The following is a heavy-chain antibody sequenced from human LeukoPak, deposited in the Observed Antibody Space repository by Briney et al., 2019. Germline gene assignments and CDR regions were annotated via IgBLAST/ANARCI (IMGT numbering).Heavy chain of an antibody. Sequence: GESLKISCEGFGYTFTNYWIGWVRQVPGKGLEWMGVIYPGDSRTRYNPSFQGQVTISADKSINTAYLQWNSLKASDTAIYYCACRDLLTIESGRWGQGILVTV. D-gene: IGHD3-10*01. V-gene: IGHV5-51*01. CDR2: IYPGDSRT. J-gene: IGHJ4*02. CDR3: ACRDLLTIESGR. CDR1: GYTFTNYW.